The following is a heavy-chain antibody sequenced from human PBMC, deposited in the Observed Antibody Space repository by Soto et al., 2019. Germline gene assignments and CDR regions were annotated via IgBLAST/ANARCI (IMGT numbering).Heavy chain of an antibody. CDR1: GGSISSSSYY. J-gene: IGHJ4*02. V-gene: IGHV4-39*01. CDR3: ARGGSGWYFPKDY. Sequence: NPSETLSLTCTVSGGSISSSSYYWGWIRQPPGKGLEWIGSIYYSGSTYYNPSLKSRVTISVDTSKNQFSLKLSSVTAADTAVYYCARGGSGWYFPKDYWGQGTLVTVSS. CDR2: IYYSGST. D-gene: IGHD6-19*01.